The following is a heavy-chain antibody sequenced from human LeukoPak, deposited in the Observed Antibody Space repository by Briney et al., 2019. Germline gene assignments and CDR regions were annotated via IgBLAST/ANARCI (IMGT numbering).Heavy chain of an antibody. CDR3: ARGGLRYRVFRRTNWFDP. J-gene: IGHJ5*02. CDR1: GGSFSGYY. CDR2: VNHNEST. Sequence: SETLSLTCAVYGGSFSGYYWSGIRQPAGRGLEWIGGVNHNESTNYNPPLKSQLTLSVETSKNQFSLKLSYVTAPDTAVYYCARGGLRYRVFRRTNWFDPWGQGTLVTVSS. D-gene: IGHD3-16*02. V-gene: IGHV4-34*01.